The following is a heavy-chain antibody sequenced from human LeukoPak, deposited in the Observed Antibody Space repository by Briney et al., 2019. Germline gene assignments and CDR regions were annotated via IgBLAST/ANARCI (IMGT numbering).Heavy chain of an antibody. CDR1: GYTFTIYG. CDR3: ARDSSRHYMDV. V-gene: IGHV1-18*01. Sequence: ASVTVSFTASGYTFTIYGISWVRQAPGQGLEWMGWISAYNGNTNYAQKLQGRVTMTTDTSTSTAYMELRSLRSDDTAVYYCARDSSRHYMDVWGKGTTVTVSS. D-gene: IGHD6-13*01. CDR2: ISAYNGNT. J-gene: IGHJ6*03.